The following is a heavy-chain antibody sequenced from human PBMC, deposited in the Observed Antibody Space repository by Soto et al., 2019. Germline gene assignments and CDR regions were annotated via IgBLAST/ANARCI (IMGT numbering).Heavy chain of an antibody. CDR1: GFTFSSYS. CDR2: ISSSSSTI. CDR3: ARDHYGDYALDY. V-gene: IGHV3-48*02. D-gene: IGHD4-17*01. J-gene: IGHJ4*02. Sequence: EVQLVESGGGLVQPGESLRLSCAASGFTFSSYSMNWVRQAPGKGLEWVSYISSSSSTISYADSVKGRFPISRDNAKNSLYLKMNSLRNEDTAVYYCARDHYGDYALDYWGQGTLVTVSS.